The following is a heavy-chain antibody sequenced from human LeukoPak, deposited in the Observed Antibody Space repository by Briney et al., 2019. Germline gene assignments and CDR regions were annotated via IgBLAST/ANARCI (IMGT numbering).Heavy chain of an antibody. CDR2: MNPNSGNT. CDR1: GYTFTSCD. Sequence: ASVKVSCKASGYTFTSCDINWVRQATGQGLEWMGWMNPNSGNTGYAQKFQGRVTITRNTSISTAYMELSSLRSEDTAVCYCARGPNWFDPWGQGTLVTVSS. CDR3: ARGPNWFDP. V-gene: IGHV1-8*03. J-gene: IGHJ5*02.